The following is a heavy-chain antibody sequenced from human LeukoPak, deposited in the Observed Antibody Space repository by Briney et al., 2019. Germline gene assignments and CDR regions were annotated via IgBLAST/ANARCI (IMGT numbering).Heavy chain of an antibody. CDR3: ARPLPIAAAGKAGDY. J-gene: IGHJ4*02. V-gene: IGHV3-23*01. Sequence: GGSLRLSCAASGFTFTTYWMSWVRQAPGKGLEWVSTISNSDGNTYYADSVKGRFTISRDNSKNTLYLQIYTLTAEDTAAYYCARPLPIAAAGKAGDYWGQGTLVTVSS. CDR2: ISNSDGNT. CDR1: GFTFTTYW. D-gene: IGHD6-13*01.